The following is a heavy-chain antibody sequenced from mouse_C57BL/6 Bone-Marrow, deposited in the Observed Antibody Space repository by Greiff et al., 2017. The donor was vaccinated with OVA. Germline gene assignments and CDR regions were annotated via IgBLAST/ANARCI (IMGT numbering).Heavy chain of an antibody. CDR2: ISSGGDYI. V-gene: IGHV5-9-1*02. CDR3: TRGITTVVAIYYSAMDY. CDR1: GFTFSSYA. D-gene: IGHD1-1*01. Sequence: DVMLVESGEGLVKPGGSLKLSCAASGFTFSSYAMSWVRQTPEKRLEWVAYISSGGDYIYYADTVKGRFTISRDNARNTLYLQMSSLTSEDTAMYYCTRGITTVVAIYYSAMDYWGQGTSVTVSS. J-gene: IGHJ4*01.